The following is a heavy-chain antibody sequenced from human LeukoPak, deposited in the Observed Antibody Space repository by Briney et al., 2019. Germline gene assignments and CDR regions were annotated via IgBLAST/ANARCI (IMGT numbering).Heavy chain of an antibody. CDR1: GFTFSSYT. V-gene: IGHV3-23*01. Sequence: GGSLRLSCAASGFTFSSYTVTWVRQAPGKGLEWVSSISGSGSTTYFADSVKGRFTISRDNSKNMLYLQMNSLRAEDTAVYYCAKDSTVSGSYYGMDIWGQGTTVTVSS. D-gene: IGHD3-22*01. CDR3: AKDSTVSGSYYGMDI. J-gene: IGHJ6*02. CDR2: ISGSGSTT.